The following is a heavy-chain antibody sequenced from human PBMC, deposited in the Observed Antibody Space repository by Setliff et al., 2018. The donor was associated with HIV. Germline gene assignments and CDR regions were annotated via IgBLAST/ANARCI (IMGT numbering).Heavy chain of an antibody. CDR1: GGSISSSSYY. Sequence: PSETLSLTCTVSGGSISSSSYYWGWLRQSPGKGLDWIGTIYHSGSTYYNPALKSRVTISVDPSTEQFSLRLTSVTAADTALYYCARVDTILQFFDYWGQGIAVTVSS. D-gene: IGHD5-18*01. CDR2: IYHSGST. J-gene: IGHJ4*02. CDR3: ARVDTILQFFDY. V-gene: IGHV4-39*01.